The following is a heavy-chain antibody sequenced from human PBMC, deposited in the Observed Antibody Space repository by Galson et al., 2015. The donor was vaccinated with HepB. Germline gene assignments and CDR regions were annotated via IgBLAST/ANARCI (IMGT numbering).Heavy chain of an antibody. CDR1: GYTLRSYA. J-gene: IGHJ4*02. Sequence: SVKVSCKASGYTLRSYAINWLRQAPGQGLEWMGWIDTNTGNPSYAQGFTGRFVFSLDTSVSTTYLQITSLKAEDTAAYYCARHAPILTGYYGGFDFWGQGTLVPVSS. D-gene: IGHD3-9*01. CDR2: IDTNTGNP. CDR3: ARHAPILTGYYGGFDF. V-gene: IGHV7-4-1*02.